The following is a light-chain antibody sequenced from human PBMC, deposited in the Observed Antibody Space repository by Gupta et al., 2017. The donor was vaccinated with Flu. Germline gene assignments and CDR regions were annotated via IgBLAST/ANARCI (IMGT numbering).Light chain of an antibody. CDR3: SSYKSSNRRV. Sequence: SALTQPASVSGSPGQSITISCTGTSSDVGGYNYVSWYQQHPGKAPKLMIYEVSNRPSGVANRFSGSKAGDTASLTISGRQAEDEADYYCSSYKSSNRRVFGGGTKLTVL. V-gene: IGLV2-14*01. CDR2: EVS. CDR1: SSDVGGYNY. J-gene: IGLJ3*02.